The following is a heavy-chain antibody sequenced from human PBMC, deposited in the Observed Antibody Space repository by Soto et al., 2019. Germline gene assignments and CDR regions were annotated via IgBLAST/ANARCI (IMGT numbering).Heavy chain of an antibody. CDR1: GGTFSSYA. V-gene: IGHV1-69*13. D-gene: IGHD6-6*01. J-gene: IGHJ6*02. CDR3: ARSEYSSPFEWGMDV. Sequence: RASVKDSCKGSGGTFSSYAISWVRQAPGQGLEGMGGIIPIFGTANYAQKFQGRVTITADESTSTAYMELSSLRSEDTAVYYCARSEYSSPFEWGMDVWGQGTTVTVSS. CDR2: IIPIFGTA.